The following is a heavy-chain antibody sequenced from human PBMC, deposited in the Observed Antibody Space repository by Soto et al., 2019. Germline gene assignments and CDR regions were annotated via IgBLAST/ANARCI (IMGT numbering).Heavy chain of an antibody. D-gene: IGHD6-13*01. CDR3: ARTAAAGKYYYGTDV. V-gene: IGHV5-51*01. J-gene: IGHJ6*02. Sequence: PGESQKISSRGSGYSFSIYWIGWVRQQTGKGLEWMGIIYPGDSGTRYSPSFQGQVTISADKSISTAYLQWSSLKASDTAMYYCARTAAAGKYYYGTDVWGQGTTVTVSS. CDR2: IYPGDSGT. CDR1: GYSFSIYW.